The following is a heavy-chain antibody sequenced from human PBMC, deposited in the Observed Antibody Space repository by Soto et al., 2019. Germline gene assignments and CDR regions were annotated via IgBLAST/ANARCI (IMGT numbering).Heavy chain of an antibody. CDR2: ISYDGSNK. V-gene: IGHV3-30*18. CDR3: AKSGGAGVPFDY. J-gene: IGHJ4*02. CDR1: GFTFSSYG. Sequence: QVQLVESGGGVVQPGRSLRLSCAASGFTFSSYGMHGVRQAPGKGLEWVAVISYDGSNKYYADSVKGRFTISRDNSKNTRYLQMNSLRAEDTAVYYCAKSGGAGVPFDYWCQGTLVTVSS. D-gene: IGHD3-16*01.